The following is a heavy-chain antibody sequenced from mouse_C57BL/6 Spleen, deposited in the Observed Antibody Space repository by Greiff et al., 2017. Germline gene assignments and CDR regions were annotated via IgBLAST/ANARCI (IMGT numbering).Heavy chain of an antibody. J-gene: IGHJ1*03. D-gene: IGHD2-3*01. CDR2: IDPSDSET. CDR3: ALYDGYSESYWYFDV. V-gene: IGHV1-52*01. Sequence: QVQLQQPGAELVRPGSSVKLSCKASGYTFTSYWMHWVKQRPIQGLEWIGNIDPSDSETHYNQKFKDKATLTVDKSSCTAYMQLSSLTSEDSAVYYCALYDGYSESYWYFDVWGTGTTVTVSS. CDR1: GYTFTSYW.